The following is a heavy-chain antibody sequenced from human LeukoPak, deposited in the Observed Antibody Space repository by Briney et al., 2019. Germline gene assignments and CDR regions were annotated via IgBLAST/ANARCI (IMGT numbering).Heavy chain of an antibody. J-gene: IGHJ6*02. V-gene: IGHV4-59*11. CDR2: IYDSGST. D-gene: IGHD1-26*01. Sequence: PSETLSLTCTVSGGSISSHYWSWFRQPPGKGLEWIGYIYDSGSTNYNPSLKSRVTISIDTSKNQFSLKLSSVTAADTAIYYCARVGGTNYYYYGMDVWGQGTTVTVSS. CDR1: GGSISSHY. CDR3: ARVGGTNYYYYGMDV.